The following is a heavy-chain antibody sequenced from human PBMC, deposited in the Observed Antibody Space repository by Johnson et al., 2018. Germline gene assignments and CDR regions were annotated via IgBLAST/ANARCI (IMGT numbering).Heavy chain of an antibody. J-gene: IGHJ3*02. Sequence: EVQLVESGGGFVQPGGSLRLSCAASGFTFSSYDMDWVRQAPGKGLEWVSAVGPAGDTYYAASVKGRFTISRENAKNSLYLQMNSLRAGDTAKYYCSRASFMGSGHGFDIWGQGTMVT. CDR3: SRASFMGSGHGFDI. CDR2: VGPAGDT. V-gene: IGHV3-13*01. D-gene: IGHD3-16*02. CDR1: GFTFSSYD.